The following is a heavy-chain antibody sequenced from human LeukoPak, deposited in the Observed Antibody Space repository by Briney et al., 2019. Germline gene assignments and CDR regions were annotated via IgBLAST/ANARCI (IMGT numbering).Heavy chain of an antibody. CDR1: GGSINTYY. D-gene: IGHD4-11*01. Sequence: SETLSLTCRASGGSINTYYWSCIRQPAGKGLEWIGRIHSSGSTHYNPSLKSRVTMSLDTSKNQFSLKLTSVTAADTAVYYCARGNDFFDYWGQGTLVTVSS. CDR2: IHSSGST. J-gene: IGHJ4*02. CDR3: ARGNDFFDY. V-gene: IGHV4-4*07.